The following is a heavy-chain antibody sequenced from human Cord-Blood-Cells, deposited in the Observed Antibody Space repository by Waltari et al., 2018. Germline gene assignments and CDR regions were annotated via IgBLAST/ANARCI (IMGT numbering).Heavy chain of an antibody. CDR1: GYPFTTYG. CDR3: ARNPQYSSSSGDY. V-gene: IGHV1-18*04. J-gene: IGHJ4*02. CDR2: ISPYKGNT. D-gene: IGHD6-6*01. Sequence: QVQLVQSGAEVKKPGASVKVPCKASGYPFTTYGISSVRQAPGPGLEWMGWISPYKGNTNYAQKRQRRVTMTTDTSTSTAYMELRSLSSDDTAVYYCARNPQYSSSSGDYWGQGTLVTVSS.